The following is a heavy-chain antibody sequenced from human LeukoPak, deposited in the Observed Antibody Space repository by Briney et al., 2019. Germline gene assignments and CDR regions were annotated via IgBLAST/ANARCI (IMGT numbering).Heavy chain of an antibody. Sequence: GGSLRLSCAASGFSFRSNAMNWVRQAPGKGLEWVAGIGGSSRSTYYAGAVEGRFTISRDNSKNTVDLQMSGLRAEDTAIYYCAKPYYHDDSGSWGQGTRVTVSS. J-gene: IGHJ5*02. CDR2: IGGSSRST. D-gene: IGHD3-22*01. CDR1: GFSFRSNA. CDR3: AKPYYHDDSGS. V-gene: IGHV3-23*01.